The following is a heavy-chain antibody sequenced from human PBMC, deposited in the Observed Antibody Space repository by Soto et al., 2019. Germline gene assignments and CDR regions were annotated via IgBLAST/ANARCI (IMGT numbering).Heavy chain of an antibody. V-gene: IGHV4-4*07. CDR2: IYNGGNT. D-gene: IGHD3-10*01. J-gene: IGHJ6*02. CDR3: ARDGSDSYGLDV. Sequence: SETLSLTCTVSGGSISSYYWSWIRQSAGKGLEWIGRIYNGGNTQYNPSLKSRVTMSADTSMNQFSLRLNSVTAADTAVYYCARDGSDSYGLDVWGQGTTVTVSS. CDR1: GGSISSYY.